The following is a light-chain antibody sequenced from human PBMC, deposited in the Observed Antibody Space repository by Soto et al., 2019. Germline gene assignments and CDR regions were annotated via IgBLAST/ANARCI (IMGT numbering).Light chain of an antibody. CDR3: QQYENFPIT. CDR1: QDISIY. CDR2: DVS. V-gene: IGKV1-33*01. J-gene: IGKJ5*01. Sequence: DMQMTQSPSALAASVGDRVTITCQASQDISIYLNWYQHKPGKAPELLIYDVSNLETGVPSRLSGSGSGTDFTFTISSLQPEDIGTYYCQQYENFPITFGQGTQLEI.